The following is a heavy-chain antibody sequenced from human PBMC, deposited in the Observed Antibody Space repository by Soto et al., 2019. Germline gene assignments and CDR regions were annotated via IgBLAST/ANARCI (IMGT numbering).Heavy chain of an antibody. Sequence: SETLSLTCTVSGGSMISYYWSWIRQPPGKGLEWIGEIYHSGSTNYNPSLKSRVTISVDKSKNQFSLKLSSVTAADTAVYYCAREAVSGRTGFDYWGQGTLVTVSS. D-gene: IGHD6-19*01. CDR1: GGSMISYY. J-gene: IGHJ4*02. V-gene: IGHV4-59*12. CDR3: AREAVSGRTGFDY. CDR2: IYHSGST.